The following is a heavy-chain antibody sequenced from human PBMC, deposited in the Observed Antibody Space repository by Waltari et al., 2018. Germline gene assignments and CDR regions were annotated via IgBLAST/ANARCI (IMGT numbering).Heavy chain of an antibody. Sequence: QVLLVQSGPEVKKPGASVKSSCKTSGYAFSDYGMNWVRQAPGQGLEWMGWISAYNDKTDYAQKFQGRVTMTIDKSTTTAYMELRSLRADDTAVYYCARDPHEFWSSYFFDAWGQGTLVTVSS. CDR3: ARDPHEFWSSYFFDA. J-gene: IGHJ5*02. D-gene: IGHD3-3*01. V-gene: IGHV1-18*01. CDR2: ISAYNDKT. CDR1: GYAFSDYG.